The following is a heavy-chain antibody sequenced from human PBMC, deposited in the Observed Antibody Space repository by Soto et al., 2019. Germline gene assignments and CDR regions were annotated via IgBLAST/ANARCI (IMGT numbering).Heavy chain of an antibody. CDR3: AVSTIGGYFDH. V-gene: IGHV3-21*01. CDR2: INRYSEYI. J-gene: IGHJ4*02. D-gene: IGHD3-16*01. Sequence: GGSLRLSCAASGFTFSSHTMIWVRQAPGKGLEWVSSINRYSEYIYYGESVEGRFTVSRDNARNSLFLQLSSLTAEDTALYYCAVSTIGGYFDHWGLGTLVTVSS. CDR1: GFTFSSHT.